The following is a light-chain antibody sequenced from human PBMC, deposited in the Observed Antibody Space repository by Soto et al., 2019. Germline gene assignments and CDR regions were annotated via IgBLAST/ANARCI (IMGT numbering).Light chain of an antibody. CDR3: SSYTTRNTEV. V-gene: IGLV2-14*03. CDR1: SSDLGAFNY. CDR2: DVS. J-gene: IGLJ1*01. Sequence: QSVLTQPASVSGSPGQSISISCIGNSSDLGAFNYVSWYQHHPGKAPQLIIYDVSSRPSGVSNRFSASKSGNTASLTISGLQTEDEADYYCSSYTTRNTEVFGSGTKVTVL.